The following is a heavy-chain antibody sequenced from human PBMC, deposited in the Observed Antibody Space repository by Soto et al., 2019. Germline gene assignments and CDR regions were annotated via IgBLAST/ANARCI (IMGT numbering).Heavy chain of an antibody. CDR2: IIPIFATA. V-gene: IGHV1-69*13. CDR3: ARGYTNYDWGKYYFDY. D-gene: IGHD4-4*01. CDR1: GGTFSSYT. J-gene: IGHJ4*02. Sequence: SVKVSCKXSGGTFSSYTISWVRQAPGQGLEWMGGIIPIFATANYAQKFQGRVTITADESTSTAYMELSSLRSEDTAMYYGARGYTNYDWGKYYFDYWGQGTLVTVSS.